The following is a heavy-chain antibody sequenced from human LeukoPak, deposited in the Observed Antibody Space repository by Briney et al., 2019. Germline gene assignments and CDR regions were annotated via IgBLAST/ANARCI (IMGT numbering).Heavy chain of an antibody. CDR2: ITGSGGNT. Sequence: GGSLRLSCAASGFIFSSYAMSWVRQAPGKGLEWVSVITGSGGNTYYADSVKGRFTISRDNSKNTLYLQMNSLRAEDTAVYYCAKARYDFWSGLDYWGQGTLVTVSS. V-gene: IGHV3-23*01. CDR1: GFIFSSYA. CDR3: AKARYDFWSGLDY. J-gene: IGHJ4*02. D-gene: IGHD3-3*01.